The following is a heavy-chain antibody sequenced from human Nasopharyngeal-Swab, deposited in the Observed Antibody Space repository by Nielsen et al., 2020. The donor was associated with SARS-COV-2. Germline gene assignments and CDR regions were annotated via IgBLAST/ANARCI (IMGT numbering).Heavy chain of an antibody. J-gene: IGHJ5*02. Sequence: GESLKISCTGFGSSFANYWIGWVRQMPGKGLEWMGSIYPGNSDTRYSPAFHGRVTISADKSINTAYIQWTSLRASDTAVYYCARRAARDGYNYEVDPWGQGTLVSVSS. CDR2: IYPGNSDT. CDR3: ARRAARDGYNYEVDP. D-gene: IGHD5-24*01. CDR1: GSSFANYW. V-gene: IGHV5-51*01.